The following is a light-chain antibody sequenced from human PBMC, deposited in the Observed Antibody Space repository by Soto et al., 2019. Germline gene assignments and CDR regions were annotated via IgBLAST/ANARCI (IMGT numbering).Light chain of an antibody. V-gene: IGLV2-14*01. CDR1: SDDVGDYNY. Sequence: QSALTQPASVSGSPGQSITISCTGTSDDVGDYNYVSWYQQHPGKAPKLMIYDVSNRPSGVSPRFSGSKSGNTASLTISGLQAEDEADYYCSSYISSTSVFGGGTKLTVL. CDR3: SSYISSTSV. J-gene: IGLJ2*01. CDR2: DVS.